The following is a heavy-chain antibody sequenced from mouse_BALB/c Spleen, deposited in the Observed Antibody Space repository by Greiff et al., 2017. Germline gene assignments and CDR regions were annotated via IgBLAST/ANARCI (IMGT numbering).Heavy chain of an antibody. Sequence: EVKLVESGGGLVKPGGSLKLSCAASGFTFSSYAMSWVRQTPEKRLEWVATISSGGSYTYYPDSVKGRFTISRDNAKNTLYLQMSSLRSEDTAMYYCARRGDGSSFDYWGQGTTLTVSS. CDR3: ARRGDGSSFDY. CDR1: GFTFSSYA. V-gene: IGHV5-9-3*01. CDR2: ISSGGSYT. D-gene: IGHD1-1*01. J-gene: IGHJ2*01.